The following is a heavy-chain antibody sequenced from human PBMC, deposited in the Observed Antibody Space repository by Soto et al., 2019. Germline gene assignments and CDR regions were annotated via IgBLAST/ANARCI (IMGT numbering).Heavy chain of an antibody. D-gene: IGHD4-4*01. V-gene: IGHV4-59*01. J-gene: IGHJ6*02. Sequence: PSETLSLTCTVSGGSISSYYWSWIRQPPGKGLEWIGYIYYSGSTNYNPSLKSRVTISVDTSKNQFSLKLSSVTAADTAVYYCARASSNYAYYYGTDVWGQGTTVTVSS. CDR3: ARASSNYAYYYGTDV. CDR2: IYYSGST. CDR1: GGSISSYY.